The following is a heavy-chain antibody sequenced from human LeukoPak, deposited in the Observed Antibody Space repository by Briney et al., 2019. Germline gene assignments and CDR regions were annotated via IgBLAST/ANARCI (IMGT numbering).Heavy chain of an antibody. D-gene: IGHD6-19*01. CDR2: FDPEDGET. CDR1: GYTLTELS. CDR3: VQAADAVAGRLGPLGFDP. Sequence: ASVKVSCKVSGYTLTELSMHWVRQAPGKGLEWMGGFDPEDGETIYAQKFQGRVTMTEDTSTDTAYMELSSLRSEDTAVYYCVQAADAVAGRLGPLGFDPWGQGTLVTVSS. V-gene: IGHV1-24*01. J-gene: IGHJ5*02.